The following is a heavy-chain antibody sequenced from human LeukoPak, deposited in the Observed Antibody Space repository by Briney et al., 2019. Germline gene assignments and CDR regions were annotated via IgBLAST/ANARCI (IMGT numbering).Heavy chain of an antibody. CDR2: INPNSGGT. D-gene: IGHD6-6*01. V-gene: IGHV1-2*02. Sequence: ASVKVSCKVSGYTLTELSMHWVRQAPGQGLEWMGWINPNSGGTNYAQKFQGRVTMTRDTSISTAYMELSGLRSDDTAVYYCARSGIAARSYFDYWGQGTLVTVSS. CDR1: GYTLTELS. J-gene: IGHJ4*02. CDR3: ARSGIAARSYFDY.